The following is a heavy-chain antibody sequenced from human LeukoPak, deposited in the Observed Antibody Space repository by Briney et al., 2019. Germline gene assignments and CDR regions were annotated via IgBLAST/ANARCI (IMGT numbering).Heavy chain of an antibody. CDR2: ISAYNDNT. V-gene: IGHV1-18*01. CDR1: GFTFTSYG. Sequence: ASVKVSCKASGFTFTSYGISWVRQAPGQGLERMGWISAYNDNTNYAQKLQGRVTMTTDTSTSTAYMELRSLRSDDTAVYYCARDLGIAAAGPPPYYYYGMDVWGQGTTVTVSS. J-gene: IGHJ6*02. CDR3: ARDLGIAAAGPPPYYYYGMDV. D-gene: IGHD6-13*01.